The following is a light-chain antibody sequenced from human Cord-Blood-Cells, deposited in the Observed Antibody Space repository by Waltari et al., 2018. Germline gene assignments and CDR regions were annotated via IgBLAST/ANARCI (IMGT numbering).Light chain of an antibody. Sequence: ELVLTPSPATLSLSPGERATLSCRARQSVSSYLAWYQQKPGQAPRLLIYDASNRATGIPARFSGSGSGTDFTLTISSLEPEDFAVYYCQQRSNWPPSFGGGTKVEIK. J-gene: IGKJ4*01. V-gene: IGKV3-11*01. CDR3: QQRSNWPPS. CDR2: DAS. CDR1: QSVSSY.